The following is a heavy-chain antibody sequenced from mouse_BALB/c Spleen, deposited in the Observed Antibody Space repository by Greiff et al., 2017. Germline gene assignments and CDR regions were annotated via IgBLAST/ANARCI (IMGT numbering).Heavy chain of an antibody. CDR1: GYAFSSYW. CDR3: ARAWYYAMDY. Sequence: VKLKQSGAELVRPGSSVKISCKASGYAFSSYWMNWVKQRPGQGLEWIGQIYPGDGDTNYNGKFKGKATLTADKSSSTAYMQLSSLTSEDSAVYFCARAWYYAMDYWGQGTSVTVSS. V-gene: IGHV1-80*01. J-gene: IGHJ4*01. CDR2: IYPGDGDT.